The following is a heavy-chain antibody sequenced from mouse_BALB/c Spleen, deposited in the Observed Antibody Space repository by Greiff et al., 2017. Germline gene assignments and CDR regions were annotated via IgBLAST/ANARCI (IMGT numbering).Heavy chain of an antibody. CDR2: ISSGGSYT. Sequence: EVKLMESGGGLVKPGGSLKLSCAASGFTFSSYAMSWVRQSPEKRLEWVAEISSGGSYTYYPDTVTGRFTISRDNAKNTLYLEMSSLRSEDTAMYYCARSTMITTLAYWGQGTLVTVSA. J-gene: IGHJ3*01. V-gene: IGHV5-9-4*01. D-gene: IGHD2-4*01. CDR3: ARSTMITTLAY. CDR1: GFTFSSYA.